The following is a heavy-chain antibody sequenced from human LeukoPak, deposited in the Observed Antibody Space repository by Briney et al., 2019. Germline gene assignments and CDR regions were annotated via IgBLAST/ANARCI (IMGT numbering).Heavy chain of an antibody. J-gene: IGHJ4*02. D-gene: IGHD2-21*02. CDR1: GFTFSSYA. V-gene: IGHV3-30*04. CDR3: ARDVSAGDPRGYFDY. Sequence: GGSLRLSCAASGFTFSSYAMHWVRQAPGKGLEWVAVISYDGSNKYYADSVKGRFTISRDNSKNTLYLQTNSLRAEDTAVYYCARDVSAGDPRGYFDYWGQGTLVTVSS. CDR2: ISYDGSNK.